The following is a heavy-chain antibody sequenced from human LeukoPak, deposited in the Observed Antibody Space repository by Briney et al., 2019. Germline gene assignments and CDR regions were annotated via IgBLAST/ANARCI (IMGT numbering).Heavy chain of an antibody. CDR1: GFTFSSYA. V-gene: IGHV3-30*04. CDR2: ISYDGSNK. D-gene: IGHD4-17*01. Sequence: GGSLRLSCAASGFTFSSYAMHWVRQAPGKGLEWVAVISYDGSNKYYADSVKGRFTISRDNSKNTLYLQMNSLRAEDTAVYYCARNSDYGDYALDYWGQGTLVTVSS. CDR3: ARNSDYGDYALDY. J-gene: IGHJ4*02.